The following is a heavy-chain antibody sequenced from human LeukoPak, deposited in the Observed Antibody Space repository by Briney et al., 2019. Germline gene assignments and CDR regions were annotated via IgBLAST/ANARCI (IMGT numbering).Heavy chain of an antibody. J-gene: IGHJ5*02. CDR2: INPNSGGT. Sequence: ASVKVSCKASGYTFTGYFMHWVRQAPGQGLEWVGRINPNSGGTNYAQKFQGRVTMTRDTSISTAYMELSRLRSDDTAVYYCAVDFWSGYYTGWFDPWGQGTLVTVSS. CDR1: GYTFTGYF. CDR3: AVDFWSGYYTGWFDP. D-gene: IGHD3-3*01. V-gene: IGHV1-2*06.